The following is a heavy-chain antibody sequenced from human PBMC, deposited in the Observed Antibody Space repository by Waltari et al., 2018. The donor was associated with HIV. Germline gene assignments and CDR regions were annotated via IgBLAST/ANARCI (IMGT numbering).Heavy chain of an antibody. Sequence: QVQLVESGGGVVQPGKSLRLSCAASGLTFSSYSIPWVRQAPGKGLEWVAVIWHDANNQYYADSVQGRFTISRDNSKNTLYLQMNSLRAEDTALYYCARDSPAFSRGTEELDYWGQGTLVTVSS. CDR3: ARDSPAFSRGTEELDY. CDR2: IWHDANNQ. CDR1: GLTFSSYS. D-gene: IGHD2-2*01. J-gene: IGHJ4*02. V-gene: IGHV3-33*01.